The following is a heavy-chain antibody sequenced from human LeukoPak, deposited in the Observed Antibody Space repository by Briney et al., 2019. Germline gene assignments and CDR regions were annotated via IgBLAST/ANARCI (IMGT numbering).Heavy chain of an antibody. CDR2: IYYSGST. Sequence: SETLSLTCTVSGGSISSYYWSWIRQPPGKGLERIGYIYYSGSTNYNPSLKSRVTISVDTSKNQFSLKLSSVTAADTAVYYCARVIIGYYYYYYMDVWGKGTTVTVSS. CDR3: ARVIIGYYYYYYMDV. CDR1: GGSISSYY. D-gene: IGHD2-15*01. J-gene: IGHJ6*03. V-gene: IGHV4-59*01.